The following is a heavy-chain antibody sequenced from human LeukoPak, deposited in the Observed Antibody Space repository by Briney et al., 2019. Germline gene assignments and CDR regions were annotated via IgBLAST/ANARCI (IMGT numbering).Heavy chain of an antibody. CDR1: GFTFSDYY. CDR3: ARDSGTTGEVKFDP. J-gene: IGHJ5*02. CDR2: ISHSGRTI. V-gene: IGHV3-11*01. D-gene: IGHD3-10*01. Sequence: KPGGSLRLSCAASGFTFSDYYMSWIRQAPGKGLEWVSYISHSGRTIYYADSVRGRFTISRDNAKNSLFLQMNSLRAEDTAVYYCARDSGTTGEVKFDPWGQGTLVTVSS.